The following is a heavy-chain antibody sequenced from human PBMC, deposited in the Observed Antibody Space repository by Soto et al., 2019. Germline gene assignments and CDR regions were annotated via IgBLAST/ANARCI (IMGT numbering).Heavy chain of an antibody. D-gene: IGHD3-22*01. CDR2: IYPGDSDT. Sequence: PGESLKISWKGSAYSFTSYWSGWVRQMPGKGLEWMGIIYPGDSDTRYSPSFQGQVTISSDKSISTAYLQWSSLKASDTAMYYCARLGVYYDRSARIDRMHDWGQGTTVTVSS. CDR1: AYSFTSYW. J-gene: IGHJ6*02. CDR3: ARLGVYYDRSARIDRMHD. V-gene: IGHV5-51*01.